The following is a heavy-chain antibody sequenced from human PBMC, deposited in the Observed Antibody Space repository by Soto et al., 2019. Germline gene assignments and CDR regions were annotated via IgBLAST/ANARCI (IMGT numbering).Heavy chain of an antibody. CDR2: ISGSGGST. Sequence: GGSLRLSCAASGFTFSSYAMSWVRQAPGKGLEWVSAISGSGGSTYYADSVKGRFTTSRDNSKNTLYLQMNSLRAEDTAVYYCAKDMFSYYDFWSGYYKFDYWGQGTLVTVSS. CDR1: GFTFSSYA. CDR3: AKDMFSYYDFWSGYYKFDY. J-gene: IGHJ4*02. V-gene: IGHV3-23*01. D-gene: IGHD3-3*01.